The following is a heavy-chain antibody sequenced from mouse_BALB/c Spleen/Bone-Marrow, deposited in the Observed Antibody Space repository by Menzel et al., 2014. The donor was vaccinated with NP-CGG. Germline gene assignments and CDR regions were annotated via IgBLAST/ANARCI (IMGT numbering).Heavy chain of an antibody. CDR2: INPGSGGT. J-gene: IGHJ2*01. CDR3: ARGITTGYFDY. CDR1: GYAFTNYL. D-gene: IGHD1-1*01. Sequence: QVQLQQSGAELVRPGTSVKVSCKASGYAFTNYLIEWVKQRPGQGLEWIGVINPGSGGTNYNEKFKGKATLTADKSSSNAYMQLSSLTSDDSAVYFCARGITTGYFDYWGQGTTLTVSS. V-gene: IGHV1-54*01.